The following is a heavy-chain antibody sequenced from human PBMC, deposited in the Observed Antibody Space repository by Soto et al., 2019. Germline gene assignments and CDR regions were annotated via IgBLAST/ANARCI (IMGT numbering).Heavy chain of an antibody. CDR2: IDWNAETL. V-gene: IGHV3-9*01. Sequence: EVKLLESGGGLVQPARSLRLSCAASGFTLNDYAMHWFRQVPGKGLEWVSSIDWNAETLDYPDSVKGRFTISRDNAKNSLYLQINSLRTEDTALYYCTKCRSSWVESGMEVWGQGTTVTGSS. CDR3: TKCRSSWVESGMEV. CDR1: GFTLNDYA. J-gene: IGHJ6*02.